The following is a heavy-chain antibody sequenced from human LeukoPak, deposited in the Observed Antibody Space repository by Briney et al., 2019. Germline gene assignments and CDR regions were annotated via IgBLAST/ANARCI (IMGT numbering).Heavy chain of an antibody. V-gene: IGHV4-34*01. CDR3: ATTPRIAAAGNVRY. J-gene: IGHJ4*02. Sequence: SETLSLTCAVYGGSFSGYYWSWIRQPPGKGLEWIGEINHSGSTNYNPSLKSRVTISVDTSKNQFSLKLSSVTAADTAVYYCATTPRIAAAGNVRYWGQGTLVTVSS. CDR1: GGSFSGYY. D-gene: IGHD6-13*01. CDR2: INHSGST.